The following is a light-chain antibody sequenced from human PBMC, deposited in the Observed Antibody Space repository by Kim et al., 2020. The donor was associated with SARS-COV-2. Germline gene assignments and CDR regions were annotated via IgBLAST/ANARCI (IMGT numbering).Light chain of an antibody. CDR2: GKN. CDR3: NSRDSSGNHHVV. CDR1: SLRSYY. Sequence: LGQTVRIACQRNSLRSYYASWYQQKPGRAPVLVVYGKNNRPSGFPDRFSGSSSGNTASLTITGAQAEDEAGYYCNSRDSSGNHHVVFGGGTQLTVL. V-gene: IGLV3-19*01. J-gene: IGLJ2*01.